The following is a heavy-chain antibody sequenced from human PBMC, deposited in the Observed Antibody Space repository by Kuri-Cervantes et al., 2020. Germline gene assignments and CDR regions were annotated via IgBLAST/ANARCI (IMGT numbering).Heavy chain of an antibody. J-gene: IGHJ6*03. Sequence: GESLKISCAAPGFTFSSYAMSWVRQAPGKGLEWVSAVSGSGGVTYYADSVKGRFIIFRDNSKKTMYLQMNSLRAEDTAVYYCATSSAGYSSYYYMDVWGKGTTVTVSS. CDR1: GFTFSSYA. V-gene: IGHV3-23*01. CDR3: ATSSAGYSSYYYMDV. D-gene: IGHD6-13*01. CDR2: VSGSGGVT.